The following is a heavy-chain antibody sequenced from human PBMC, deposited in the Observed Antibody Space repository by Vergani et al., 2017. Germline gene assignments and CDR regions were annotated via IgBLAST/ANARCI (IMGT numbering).Heavy chain of an antibody. CDR2: ISYDGSNK. CDR3: AREGFWSGYADY. D-gene: IGHD3-3*01. V-gene: IGHV3-30-3*01. CDR1: GFTFSSYA. J-gene: IGHJ4*02. Sequence: QVQLVESGGGVVQPGRSLRLYCAASGFTFSSYAMHWVRQAPGKGLEWVAVISYDGSNKYYADSVKGRFTISRDNSKNTLYLQMNSLIAEDTAVYYCAREGFWSGYADYWGQGTLVTVSS.